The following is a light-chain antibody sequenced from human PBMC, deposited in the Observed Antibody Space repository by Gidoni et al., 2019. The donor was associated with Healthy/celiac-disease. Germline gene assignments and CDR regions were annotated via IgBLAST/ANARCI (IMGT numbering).Light chain of an antibody. CDR2: DNN. V-gene: IGLV1-51*01. Sequence: FVLTQPPSASAVPGQKVTISCPGSSVNVGNNYVSWYQQLPGKAPKLIIYDNNKRPSGVPNRFSGSKSGTSATRGITGLQTGDEADYYCRTWNSSLSAVVFGRGTKLTVL. CDR3: RTWNSSLSAVV. CDR1: SVNVGNNY. J-gene: IGLJ2*01.